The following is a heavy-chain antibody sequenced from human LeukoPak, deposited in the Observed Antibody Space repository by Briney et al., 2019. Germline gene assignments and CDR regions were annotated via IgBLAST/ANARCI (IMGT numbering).Heavy chain of an antibody. Sequence: PGGSLRLSCAASGFIFSDYYMSWIRQAPGKRLEWVSYISISGATIYYADSVKGRFTISRDNAKNSLYLEMNSLRAEDTAVYYCARDRVGATIALYYYYGMDVWGQGTTVTVSS. CDR2: ISISGATI. CDR3: ARDRVGATIALYYYYGMDV. J-gene: IGHJ6*02. D-gene: IGHD1-26*01. V-gene: IGHV3-11*01. CDR1: GFIFSDYY.